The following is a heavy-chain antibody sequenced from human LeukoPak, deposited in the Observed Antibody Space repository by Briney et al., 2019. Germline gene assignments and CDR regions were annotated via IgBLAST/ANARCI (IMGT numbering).Heavy chain of an antibody. CDR1: GWSFSGYY. V-gene: IGHV4-34*01. CDR2: INHSGST. D-gene: IGHD1-14*01. Sequence: SETLSLTCAAYGWSFSGYYWSWIRQPPGKGLEWIGEINHSGSTNYNPSLKSRVTISADTSKNQFSLKLSSVTAADTAVYYCAREKPEPAYFDYWGQGTLVTVSS. J-gene: IGHJ4*02. CDR3: AREKPEPAYFDY.